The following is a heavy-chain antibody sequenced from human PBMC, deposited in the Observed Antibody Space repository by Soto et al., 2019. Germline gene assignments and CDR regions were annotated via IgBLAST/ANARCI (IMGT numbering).Heavy chain of an antibody. Sequence: ASVKVSCKASGYTFTRYTMNWVRQAPGRRLEWMGWINPDNGNTKSSQKFQDRVIITRDTSASTAYMDLSSLRSEDTAVYYCARGIATGQLDPWGQGPLVTVSS. D-gene: IGHD2-15*01. J-gene: IGHJ5*02. V-gene: IGHV1-3*01. CDR1: GYTFTRYT. CDR2: INPDNGNT. CDR3: ARGIATGQLDP.